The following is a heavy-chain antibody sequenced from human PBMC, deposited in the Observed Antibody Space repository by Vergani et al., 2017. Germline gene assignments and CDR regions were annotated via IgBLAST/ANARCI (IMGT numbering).Heavy chain of an antibody. D-gene: IGHD5-18*01. CDR2: ISSSSSYI. J-gene: IGHJ4*02. Sequence: EVQLVESGGGLVKPGGSLRLSCAASGFTFSSYSMNWVRQAPGKGLEWVSSISSSSSYIYYADSVKGRFTISRDNAKNSLYLQMNSLRAEDTAVYYCARNFYSYGFHLPRYWGQGTLVTVSS. V-gene: IGHV3-21*01. CDR3: ARNFYSYGFHLPRY. CDR1: GFTFSSYS.